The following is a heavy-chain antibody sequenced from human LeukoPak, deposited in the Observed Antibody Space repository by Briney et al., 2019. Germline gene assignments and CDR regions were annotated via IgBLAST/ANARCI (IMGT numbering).Heavy chain of an antibody. CDR2: IKTDGSQI. D-gene: IGHD5-18*01. V-gene: IGHV3-7*03. J-gene: IGHJ3*02. CDR3: AKARGIQLWLHAFDI. Sequence: PGGSLRLSCVASGFTFSSYWMTWVRQAPGKGLEWVANIKTDGSQIYYVDSVKGRFTISRDNAKNSLYLQMNSLRAEDMALYYCAKARGIQLWLHAFDIWGQGTMVTVSS. CDR1: GFTFSSYW.